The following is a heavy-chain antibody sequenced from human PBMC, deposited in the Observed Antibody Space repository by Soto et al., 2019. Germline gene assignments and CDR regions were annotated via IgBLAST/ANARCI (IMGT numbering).Heavy chain of an antibody. CDR3: ARARSSGWYYFDY. Sequence: GASVKVSCKASGGTFSSYTISWVRQAPGQGLEWMGRIIPILGNTKYSQKFQGRVTITRDTSASTAYMELSSLRSEDTAVYYCARARSSGWYYFDYWGQGTLVTVSS. CDR2: IIPILGNT. J-gene: IGHJ4*02. D-gene: IGHD6-19*01. CDR1: GGTFSSYT. V-gene: IGHV1-69*02.